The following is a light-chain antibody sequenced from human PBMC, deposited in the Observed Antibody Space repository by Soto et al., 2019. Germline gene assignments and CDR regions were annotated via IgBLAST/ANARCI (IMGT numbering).Light chain of an antibody. Sequence: DIHMTQSPSTLSASVGDRVTITCRASQSISSWLAWYQQKPGKAPKLLIYKASSLESGVPSRFSGSGSGTEFTLTISSLQPDDFATYYCQQYNSYAWTFGQGNKVEIK. CDR1: QSISSW. CDR3: QQYNSYAWT. V-gene: IGKV1-5*03. J-gene: IGKJ1*01. CDR2: KAS.